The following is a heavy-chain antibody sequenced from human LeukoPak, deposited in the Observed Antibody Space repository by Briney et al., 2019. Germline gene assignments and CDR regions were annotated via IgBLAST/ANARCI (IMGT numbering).Heavy chain of an antibody. V-gene: IGHV4-59*08. CDR2: VYYSGRT. CDR3: ARLNPNCGGDCYIEV. D-gene: IGHD2-21*02. CDR1: GGSTTGYF. Sequence: SETLSLTCTVSGGSTTGYFWTWIRQPPGKGLEWIGYVYYSGRTSYNPSLKSRVTISVDTSKNQFSLKLSSVTAADTAVYYCARLNPNCGGDCYIEVWGQGTLVTVSS. J-gene: IGHJ4*02.